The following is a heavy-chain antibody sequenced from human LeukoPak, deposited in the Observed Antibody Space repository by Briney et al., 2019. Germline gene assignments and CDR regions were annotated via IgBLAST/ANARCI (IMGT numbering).Heavy chain of an antibody. J-gene: IGHJ4*02. Sequence: GGSLRLSCAASGFTFSNYDMIWVRQAPGKGLEWVSYISRTSHTIYYADSVKGRFTISRDNAKNSLYLQMNSLRVEDTAVHSCARYLGGWSFDYWGQGTLVTVSS. CDR2: ISRTSHTI. V-gene: IGHV3-48*01. CDR3: ARYLGGWSFDY. D-gene: IGHD6-19*01. CDR1: GFTFSNYD.